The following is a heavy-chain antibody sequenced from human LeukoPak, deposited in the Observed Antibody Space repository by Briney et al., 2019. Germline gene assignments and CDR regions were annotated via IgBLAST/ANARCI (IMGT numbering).Heavy chain of an antibody. V-gene: IGHV4-34*01. Sequence: SETLSLTCSVSGASISSYYWSWIRQPPGKGLEWIGEINHSGSTNYNPSLKSRVTISVDTSKNQFSLKLSSVTAADTAVYYCARRTTVTTCFDYWGQGTLVTVSS. CDR2: INHSGST. J-gene: IGHJ4*02. CDR3: ARRTTVTTCFDY. CDR1: GASISSYY. D-gene: IGHD4-17*01.